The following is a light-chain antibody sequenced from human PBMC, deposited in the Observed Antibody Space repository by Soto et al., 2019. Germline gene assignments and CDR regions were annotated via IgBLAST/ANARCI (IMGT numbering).Light chain of an antibody. Sequence: EIVMTQSPATLSVSPGERATLSCRASQSVSSNLAWYQQKPGQAPRLLIYGASIRATGIPARFSGSGSGTDFTLTISSLEPEDFAVYYCQPRSNWPPPTFGQGTKVDIK. V-gene: IGKV3-11*01. CDR3: QPRSNWPPPT. CDR2: GAS. J-gene: IGKJ1*01. CDR1: QSVSSN.